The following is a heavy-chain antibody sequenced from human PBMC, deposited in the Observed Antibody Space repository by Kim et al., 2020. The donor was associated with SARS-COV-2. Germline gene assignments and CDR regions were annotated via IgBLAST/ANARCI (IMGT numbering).Heavy chain of an antibody. Sequence: SETLSLTCTVSGGSISSSSYYWGWIRQPPGKGLEWIGSIYYSGSTYYNPSLKSRVTISVDTSKNQFSLKLSSVTAADTAVYYCARVVQGVIPYSKNYYYYYMDVWGKGTTVTVSS. J-gene: IGHJ6*03. CDR1: GGSISSSSYY. V-gene: IGHV4-39*01. D-gene: IGHD3-10*01. CDR3: ARVVQGVIPYSKNYYYYYMDV. CDR2: IYYSGST.